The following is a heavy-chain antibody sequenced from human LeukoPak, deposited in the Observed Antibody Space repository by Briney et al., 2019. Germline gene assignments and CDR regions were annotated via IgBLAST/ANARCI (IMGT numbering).Heavy chain of an antibody. J-gene: IGHJ6*02. CDR2: ISSSSSYI. V-gene: IGHV3-21*01. D-gene: IGHD1-1*01. CDR1: GFTFSSYS. CDR3: ARDDPLDPNYYYYYGMDV. Sequence: GGSLRLSCAPSGFTFSSYSMNWVRQAPGKGLEWVSSISSSSSYIYYADSVKGRFTISRDNAKNSLYLQMNSLRAEDTAVYYCARDDPLDPNYYYYYGMDVWGQGTTVTVSS.